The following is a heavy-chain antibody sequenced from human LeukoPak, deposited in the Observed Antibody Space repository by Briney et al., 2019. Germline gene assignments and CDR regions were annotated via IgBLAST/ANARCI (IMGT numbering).Heavy chain of an antibody. Sequence: PGGSLRLSCAASGFTFSSYGMQWVRQAPGKGLEGVAFIRYDGSNKYYADSVKGRFTISRDNSKNTLYLQMNSLRAEDTAVYYCAKDHTPWGSVAGTFDYCGQGTLVTVSS. CDR1: GFTFSSYG. D-gene: IGHD6-19*01. J-gene: IGHJ4*02. CDR2: IRYDGSNK. V-gene: IGHV3-30*02. CDR3: AKDHTPWGSVAGTFDY.